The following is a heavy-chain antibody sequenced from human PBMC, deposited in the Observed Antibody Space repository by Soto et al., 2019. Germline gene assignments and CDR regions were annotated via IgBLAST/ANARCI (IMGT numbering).Heavy chain of an antibody. J-gene: IGHJ4*02. V-gene: IGHV4-59*08. CDR3: ARAGCGGVCSAPPPFDY. D-gene: IGHD2-21*02. CDR2: IYYSGST. CDR1: GGSISSYY. Sequence: SDTLSLTCTVSGGSISSYYWSWIRQPPGKGLEWIGYIYYSGSTNYNPSLNSRVTISVDTSKNQFSLKLSSVTAADTAVYYCARAGCGGVCSAPPPFDYWGQGNLVTVS.